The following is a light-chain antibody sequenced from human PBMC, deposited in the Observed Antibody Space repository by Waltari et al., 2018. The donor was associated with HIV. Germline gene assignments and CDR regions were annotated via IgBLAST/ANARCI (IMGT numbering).Light chain of an antibody. V-gene: IGLV2-8*01. CDR3: SSYAGSNNLL. CDR1: RSDVGSYYF. J-gene: IGLJ2*01. CDR2: EVS. Sequence: QSALTQPPSASGSPGQSVTIPCPGTRSDVGSYYFFSWYKQHPGKAPKLLIFEVSKRPSGVPDRFSGSKSGNTASLTVSGLQPEDEADFYCSSYAGSNNLLFGGGTKLTVL.